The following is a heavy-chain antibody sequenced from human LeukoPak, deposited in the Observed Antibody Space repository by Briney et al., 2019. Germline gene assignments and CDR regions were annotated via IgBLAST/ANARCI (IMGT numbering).Heavy chain of an antibody. CDR1: GFTFSSYS. D-gene: IGHD3-10*01. V-gene: IGHV3-21*01. CDR3: ARDTVVRGVTAY. CDR2: ISSSSSYI. J-gene: IGHJ4*02. Sequence: GGSLRLSCAASGFTFSSYSMNWVRQAPGKGLEWVSSISSSSSYIYYADSVKGRFTISRDNAKNSLYLQMNSLRAEDTAVYYCARDTVVRGVTAYWGQRTLVTVSS.